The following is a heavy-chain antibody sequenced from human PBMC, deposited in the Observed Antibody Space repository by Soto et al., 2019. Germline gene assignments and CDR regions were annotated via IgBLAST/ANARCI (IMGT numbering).Heavy chain of an antibody. CDR3: AIYHLELFRFDY. CDR1: DFSFTSHG. D-gene: IGHD2-2*01. V-gene: IGHV1-18*04. CDR2: ISLYNGNT. J-gene: IGHJ4*02. Sequence: QIQLVQSGPEVKKPGASMKVSCKAYDFSFTSHGISWVRQAPGRGLEWMGWISLYNGNTNYAQQFQGRVTMTTDISTSTAYMELRSLRSDDTAMYFCAIYHLELFRFDYWGQGTLVTVSS.